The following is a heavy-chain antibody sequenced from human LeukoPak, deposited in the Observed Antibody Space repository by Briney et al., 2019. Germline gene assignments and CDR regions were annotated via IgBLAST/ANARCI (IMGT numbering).Heavy chain of an antibody. CDR2: IKQDGSQT. D-gene: IGHD5-18*01. V-gene: IGHV3-7*05. CDR3: ARDESGDSYGLY. J-gene: IGHJ4*02. Sequence: RGALRLSSAVPGFSFRSNWMNWVRQTPGKGREWVSNIKQDGSQTYYVDSVKGRFTIYRDNAKNSLYLQLNSLRAEDTAVYYCARDESGDSYGLYWGQGTLVTVSS. CDR1: GFSFRSNW.